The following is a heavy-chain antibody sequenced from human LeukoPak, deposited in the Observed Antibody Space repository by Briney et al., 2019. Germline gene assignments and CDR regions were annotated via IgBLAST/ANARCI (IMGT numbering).Heavy chain of an antibody. D-gene: IGHD1-26*01. J-gene: IGHJ4*02. CDR2: ISGSGGST. CDR3: AKPRYKIVGATGDY. Sequence: GGSLRLSCAASGFTFSSYAMSWVRQAPGKGLEWVSAISGSGGSTYYADSVKGRFTTSRDNSKNTLYLQMNSLRAEDTAVYYCAKPRYKIVGATGDYWGQGTLVTVSS. CDR1: GFTFSSYA. V-gene: IGHV3-23*01.